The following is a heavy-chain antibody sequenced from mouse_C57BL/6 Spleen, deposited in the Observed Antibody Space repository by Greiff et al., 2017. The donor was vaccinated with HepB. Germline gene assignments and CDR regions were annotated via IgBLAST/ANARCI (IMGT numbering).Heavy chain of an antibody. V-gene: IGHV1-72*01. D-gene: IGHD2-3*01. CDR2: IDPNSGGT. CDR1: GYTFTSYW. CDR3: ARYEDYYVYAMDY. Sequence: QVQLQQPGAELVKPGASVKLSCKASGYTFTSYWMHWVKQRPGRGLEWIGRIDPNSGGTKYNEKFKSKATLTVDKPSSTAYIQLSSLTSEDSAVYYLARYEDYYVYAMDYWGQVTSVTVSS. J-gene: IGHJ4*01.